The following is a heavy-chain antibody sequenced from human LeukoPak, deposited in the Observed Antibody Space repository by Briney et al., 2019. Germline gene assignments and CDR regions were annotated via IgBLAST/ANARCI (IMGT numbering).Heavy chain of an antibody. CDR1: GFTFNDAW. J-gene: IGHJ4*02. V-gene: IGHV3-15*01. CDR2: IKSKTDGGTT. Sequence: GGSLRPSCVASGFTFNDAWMSWVRQAPGKGLEWVGRIKSKTDGGTTDYAAPVKGRFTISRDDSKNTLYLQMNSLKTEDTAVYYCTGSGYSGYDFEDYWGQGTLVTVSS. D-gene: IGHD5-12*01. CDR3: TGSGYSGYDFEDY.